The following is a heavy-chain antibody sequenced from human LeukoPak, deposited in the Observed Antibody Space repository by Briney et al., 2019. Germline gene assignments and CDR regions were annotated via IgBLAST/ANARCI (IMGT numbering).Heavy chain of an antibody. CDR1: GDSISSYH. CDR2: VYYSGSTSNS. J-gene: IGHJ2*01. V-gene: IGHV4-59*08. Sequence: SETLSLTCTVSGDSISSYHWSWIRQSPGQGLEWIGCVYYSGSTSNSNYNPSLRSRVTISGDTSKNELSLKMTSVAAADTAKYYCARHLDWYFDLWGRGTLVTVSS. CDR3: ARHLDWYFDL.